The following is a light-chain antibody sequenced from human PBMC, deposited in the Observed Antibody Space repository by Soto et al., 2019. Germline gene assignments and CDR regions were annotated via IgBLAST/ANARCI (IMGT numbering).Light chain of an antibody. J-gene: IGLJ2*01. V-gene: IGLV2-8*01. CDR3: SSYAGNSIML. CDR1: SSDVGGYNY. Sequence: QSALTQPPSASGSPGQSVTISCTGTSSDVGGYNYVSWYQQHPGKAPKLMIYEITKRPSGVPDRFSGSKSGNTASLTVSGLQAEDEADYYCSSYAGNSIMLFGGGTKLTVL. CDR2: EIT.